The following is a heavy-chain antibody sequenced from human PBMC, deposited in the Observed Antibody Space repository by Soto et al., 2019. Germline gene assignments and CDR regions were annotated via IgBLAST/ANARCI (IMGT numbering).Heavy chain of an antibody. Sequence: GXXWVSAISGSGGSTYYADSVKGRFTISRDNSKNTLYLQMNSLRAEDTAVYYCAKDLFPHYYDSSGYYSFDYWGQGTLVTVSS. J-gene: IGHJ4*02. D-gene: IGHD3-22*01. V-gene: IGHV3-23*01. CDR2: ISGSGGST. CDR3: AKDLFPHYYDSSGYYSFDY.